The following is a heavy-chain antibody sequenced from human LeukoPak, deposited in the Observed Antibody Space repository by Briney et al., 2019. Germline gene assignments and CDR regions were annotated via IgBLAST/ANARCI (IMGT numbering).Heavy chain of an antibody. CDR2: ISGYNGNT. D-gene: IGHD3-22*01. V-gene: IGHV1-18*01. Sequence: ASVKVSCKTSGYDFTFYGISWVRQAPGQGLEWMGWISGYNGNTLYSQKVQGRVTMTTDTSTTTAYMELRSLTSDDTAVYYCARWVDSRDSSGYFYYMDVWGTGTRFTVSS. CDR1: GYDFTFYG. CDR3: ARWVDSRDSSGYFYYMDV. J-gene: IGHJ6*03.